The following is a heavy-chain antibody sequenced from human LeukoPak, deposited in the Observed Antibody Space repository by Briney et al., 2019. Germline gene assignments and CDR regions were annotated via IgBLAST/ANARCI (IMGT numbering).Heavy chain of an antibody. Sequence: PGGSLRLSCAASGFTFSSSWMSWVRQAPGKRLEWVANIKEDGSEKHYVDSVKGRFTISRDNAKTSLYLQMNSLRVEDTAVYYCTMGVELLPYWGQGTLVTVSS. D-gene: IGHD2-15*01. J-gene: IGHJ4*02. CDR1: GFTFSSSW. CDR3: TMGVELLPY. CDR2: IKEDGSEK. V-gene: IGHV3-7*01.